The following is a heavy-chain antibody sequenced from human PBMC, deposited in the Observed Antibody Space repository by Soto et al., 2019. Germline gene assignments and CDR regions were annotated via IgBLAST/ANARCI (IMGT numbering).Heavy chain of an antibody. Sequence: GGSLRLSCAASGSTFSSYAMSWVRQAPGKGLEWVSAISGSGGSTYYADSVKGRFTISRDNSKNTLYLQMNSLRAEDTAVYYCAKSTGIVVVPAATLRNYYYYGMDVWGQGTTVTVSS. J-gene: IGHJ6*02. CDR3: AKSTGIVVVPAATLRNYYYYGMDV. D-gene: IGHD2-2*01. CDR1: GSTFSSYA. CDR2: ISGSGGST. V-gene: IGHV3-23*01.